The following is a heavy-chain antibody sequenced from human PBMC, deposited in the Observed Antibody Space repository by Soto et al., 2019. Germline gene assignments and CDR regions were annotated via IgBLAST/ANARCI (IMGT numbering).Heavy chain of an antibody. V-gene: IGHV4-39*01. Sequence: PSATLSLTCTVSGGSISSSSYYWGWIRQPPRKGLEWIGSIYYSGSTYYNPSLKSRVTISVDTSKNQFSLKLSSVTAADTAVYYCARQSPGGSYGGSGAFDIWGQGTMVTVSS. CDR1: GGSISSSSYY. D-gene: IGHD1-26*01. CDR3: ARQSPGGSYGGSGAFDI. CDR2: IYYSGST. J-gene: IGHJ3*02.